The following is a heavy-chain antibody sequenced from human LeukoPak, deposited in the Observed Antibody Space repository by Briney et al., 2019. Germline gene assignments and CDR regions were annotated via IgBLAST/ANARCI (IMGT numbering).Heavy chain of an antibody. J-gene: IGHJ5*02. D-gene: IGHD6-19*01. CDR3: ASSPYSSGWYWFDP. CDR2: ISSSSSYI. CDR1: GFTFSSYS. Sequence: GGSLRLSCAASGFTFSSYSMNWVRQAPGKGLEWGSSISSSSSYIYYADSVKGRFTISRDNAKNSLYLQMNSLRAEDTAVYYCASSPYSSGWYWFDPWGQGTLVTVSS. V-gene: IGHV3-21*01.